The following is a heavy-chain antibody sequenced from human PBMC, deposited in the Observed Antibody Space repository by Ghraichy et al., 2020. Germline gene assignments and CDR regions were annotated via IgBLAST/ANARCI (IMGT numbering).Heavy chain of an antibody. CDR1: GGSFSGYY. D-gene: IGHD3-10*01. V-gene: IGHV4-34*01. CDR3: ARGATYYGSGSLIDY. J-gene: IGHJ4*02. Sequence: SETLSLTCAVYGGSFSGYYWSWIRQPPGKGLEWIGEINHSGSTNYNPSLKSRVTISVDTSKKQFSLKLSSVTAADTAVYYCARGATYYGSGSLIDYWGQGTLVTVSS. CDR2: INHSGST.